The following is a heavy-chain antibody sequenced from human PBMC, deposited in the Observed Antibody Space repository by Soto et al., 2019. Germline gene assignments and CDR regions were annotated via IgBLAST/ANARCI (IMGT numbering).Heavy chain of an antibody. CDR2: MNPNSGNT. Sequence: ASVKVSCKASGYTFTSYDINWVRQATGQGLEWMGWMNPNSGNTGYAQKFQGRVTMTRNTSISTAYMELSSLRSEDTAVYYCARDRTPDYDSWSGYTGGRYYGMDVWGQGTTVTVSS. D-gene: IGHD3-3*01. J-gene: IGHJ6*02. CDR3: ARDRTPDYDSWSGYTGGRYYGMDV. V-gene: IGHV1-8*01. CDR1: GYTFTSYD.